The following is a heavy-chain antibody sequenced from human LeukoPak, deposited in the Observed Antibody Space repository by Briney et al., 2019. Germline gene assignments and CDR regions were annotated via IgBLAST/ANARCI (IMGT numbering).Heavy chain of an antibody. CDR1: GFTFSSYG. V-gene: IGHV3-30*02. J-gene: IGHJ4*02. Sequence: GGSLRLSCAASGFTFSSYGMHWVRQAPGKGLEWVAFIRYDGSNKYYADSVKGRFTISRDDSKNTLYLQMNSLRAEDTALYYCARDYCSTTTCLDYWGRGTLVTVSP. CDR3: ARDYCSTTTCLDY. D-gene: IGHD2-2*01. CDR2: IRYDGSNK.